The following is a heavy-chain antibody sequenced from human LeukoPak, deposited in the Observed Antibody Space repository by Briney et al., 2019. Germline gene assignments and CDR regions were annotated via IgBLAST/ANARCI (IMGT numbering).Heavy chain of an antibody. CDR1: GGSTSSHY. Sequence: SESLSLTCTVSGGSTSSHYWGSIRQPPARGVEWIGYIYYSGSTNYNPSLKSRVTISVDTSKNQFSLKLSSVTAADTAVYYCARDTSSSGYCCYDPWGQGTLVTVSS. D-gene: IGHD6-13*01. CDR3: ARDTSSSGYCCYDP. CDR2: IYYSGST. V-gene: IGHV4-59*11. J-gene: IGHJ5*02.